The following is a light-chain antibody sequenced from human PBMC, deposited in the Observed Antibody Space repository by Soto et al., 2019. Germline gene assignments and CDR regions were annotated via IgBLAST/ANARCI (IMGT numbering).Light chain of an antibody. CDR1: QRVSSSY. Sequence: EIVLTQSPGTLSLSPGERATLSCRASQRVSSSYLAWYQQKPGQAPRLLIYGASSRATGIPDRFSGSGSGTDFTLTISRLEPEDFAVYYCQQYGSSPTYTFGQGTKLEIK. CDR3: QQYGSSPTYT. V-gene: IGKV3-20*01. J-gene: IGKJ2*01. CDR2: GAS.